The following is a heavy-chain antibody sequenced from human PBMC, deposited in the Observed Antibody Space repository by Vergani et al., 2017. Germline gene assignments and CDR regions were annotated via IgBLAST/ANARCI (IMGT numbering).Heavy chain of an antibody. CDR3: ARSVDTAMDDAFDI. V-gene: IGHV4-34*11. J-gene: IGHJ3*02. CDR2: IYYSGST. D-gene: IGHD5-18*01. Sequence: QVQLQQWGAGLLKPSETLSLTCAVYGGSFSGYYWSWIRQPPGKGLEWIGYIYYSGSTNYNPSLKSRVTISVDTSKNQFSLKLSSVTAADTAVYYCARSVDTAMDDAFDIWGQGTMVTVSS. CDR1: GGSFSGYY.